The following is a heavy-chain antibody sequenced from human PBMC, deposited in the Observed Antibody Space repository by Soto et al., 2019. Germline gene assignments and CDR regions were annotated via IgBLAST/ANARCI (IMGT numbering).Heavy chain of an antibody. CDR2: IGTTTGDI. V-gene: IGHV3-23*01. Sequence: GGSLRLSCAASGFTFTSYAMTWVRQGPGKGLEWVSSIGTTTGDILYADSVKGRFTISRDNSKNTLYLQINSLRTEDTAIYYCAKRSTSGTYYFDYWGQGTLVTVSS. D-gene: IGHD1-26*01. CDR3: AKRSTSGTYYFDY. CDR1: GFTFTSYA. J-gene: IGHJ4*02.